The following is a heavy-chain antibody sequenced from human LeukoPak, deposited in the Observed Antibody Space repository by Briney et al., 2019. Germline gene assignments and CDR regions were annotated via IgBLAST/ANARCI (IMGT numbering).Heavy chain of an antibody. CDR3: AREHYGDPNWFDP. CDR1: GGSFSGYY. Sequence: PSETLSLTCAVYGGSFSGYYWSWIRQPPGKGLEWIGEINHSGSTNYNPSLKSRVTISVDTSKNQFSLKLSSVTAADTAVYYCAREHYGDPNWFDPWGQGTLVTVSP. J-gene: IGHJ5*02. D-gene: IGHD4-17*01. CDR2: INHSGST. V-gene: IGHV4-34*01.